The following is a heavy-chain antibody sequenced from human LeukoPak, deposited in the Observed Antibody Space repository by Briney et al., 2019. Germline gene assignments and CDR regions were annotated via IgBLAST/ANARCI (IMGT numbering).Heavy chain of an antibody. J-gene: IGHJ3*02. D-gene: IGHD4/OR15-4a*01. CDR2: IYYRRRD. Sequence: SETLSLTCTVSGDSISRSNYYWGWIRQPPGKGLEWIGSIYYRRRDDYNPSLKSRVTISLDTSKNQFSLKLSSVTAADTAVYYCARVRRSSARPDASDIWGQGTMVTVSS. CDR3: ARVRRSSARPDASDI. V-gene: IGHV4-39*07. CDR1: GDSISRSNYY.